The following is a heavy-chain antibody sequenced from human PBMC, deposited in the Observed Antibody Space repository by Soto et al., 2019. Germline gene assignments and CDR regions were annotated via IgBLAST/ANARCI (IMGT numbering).Heavy chain of an antibody. CDR2: IYYSGST. D-gene: IGHD5-18*01. J-gene: IGHJ3*02. CDR1: GGSISSYY. Sequence: SETLSLTCTVSGGSISSYYWSWIRQPPGKGLEWIGYIYYSGSTNYNPSLKSRVTISVDTSKNQFSLKLSSVTAADTAVYYCARGHARWYSYGPYAFDIWGQGTMVTV. CDR3: ARGHARWYSYGPYAFDI. V-gene: IGHV4-59*01.